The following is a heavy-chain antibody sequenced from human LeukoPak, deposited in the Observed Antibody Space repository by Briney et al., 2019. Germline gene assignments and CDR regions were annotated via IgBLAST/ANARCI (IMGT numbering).Heavy chain of an antibody. CDR2: INVDGTSR. V-gene: IGHV3-74*01. Sequence: GGSLRLSCVASGFTFSDYWMHWVRQVPGKGLMWVSRINVDGTSRTSADSVKGRFTISRDNAKNSVYLQMNSLKVEDTGIYYCTRDMIGALGYWGQGILVTVSS. J-gene: IGHJ4*02. CDR1: GFTFSDYW. CDR3: TRDMIGALGY. D-gene: IGHD1-26*01.